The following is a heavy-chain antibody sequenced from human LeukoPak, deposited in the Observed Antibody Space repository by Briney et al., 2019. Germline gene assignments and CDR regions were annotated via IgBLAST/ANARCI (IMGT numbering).Heavy chain of an antibody. CDR2: IWYDGSNK. CDR1: GFTFSSYG. V-gene: IGHV3-33*01. CDR3: ARWARYSGSYGGYYFDY. J-gene: IGHJ4*02. D-gene: IGHD1-26*01. Sequence: GGSLRLSCAASGFTFSSYGMHWVRQAPGKGLEWVAVIWYDGSNKYYADSVKGRFTISRDNSKNTLYLQMNSLRAEDTAVYYCARWARYSGSYGGYYFDYWGQGTLVTVSS.